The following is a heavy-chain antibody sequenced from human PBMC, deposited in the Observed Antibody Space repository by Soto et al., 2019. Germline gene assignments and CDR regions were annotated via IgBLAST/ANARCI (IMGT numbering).Heavy chain of an antibody. Sequence: PGGSLRLSCAASGFTFSSYSMNWVRQAPGKGLEWLSYISPGSRYPAYADSVKGRFTISRDNAKRSLYLQMMSLTAEDTAIYYCVRGGGGGLFDPWGQGTMVT. V-gene: IGHV3-21*05. CDR2: ISPGSRYP. J-gene: IGHJ5*02. D-gene: IGHD2-15*01. CDR1: GFTFSSYS. CDR3: VRGGGGGLFDP.